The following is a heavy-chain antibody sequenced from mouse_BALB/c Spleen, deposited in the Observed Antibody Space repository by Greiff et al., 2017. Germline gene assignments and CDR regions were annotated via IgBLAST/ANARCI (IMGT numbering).Heavy chain of an antibody. J-gene: IGHJ4*01. Sequence: VQLKESGPELVKPGASVKISCKASGYTFTDYNMHWVKQSHGKSLEWIGYIYPYNGGTGYNQKFKSKATLTVDNSSSTAYMELRSLTSEDSAVYYCARKGTGHYAMDYWGQGTSVTVSS. CDR3: ARKGTGHYAMDY. D-gene: IGHD4-1*01. CDR2: IYPYNGGT. CDR1: GYTFTDYN. V-gene: IGHV1S29*02.